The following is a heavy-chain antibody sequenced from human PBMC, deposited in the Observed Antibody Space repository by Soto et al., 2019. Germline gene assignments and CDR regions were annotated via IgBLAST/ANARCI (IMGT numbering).Heavy chain of an antibody. Sequence: QLQLQESGPGLVKPSETLSLTCTVSGGSISSSSYYWGWIRQPPGKGLEWIGSIYYSGSTYYNPSLKSRVTISVDTSKNQFSLTLSSVTAADTAVYYCARRLTRRYYYYMDVWGKGTTVTVSS. CDR1: GGSISSSSYY. V-gene: IGHV4-39*01. CDR3: ARRLTRRYYYYMDV. J-gene: IGHJ6*03. D-gene: IGHD2-21*02. CDR2: IYYSGST.